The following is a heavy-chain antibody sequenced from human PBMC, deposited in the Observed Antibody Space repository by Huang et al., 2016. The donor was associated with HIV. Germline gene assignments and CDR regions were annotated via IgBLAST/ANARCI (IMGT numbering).Heavy chain of an antibody. Sequence: LVESGGGLVRPGGSLSLSCAGSTVTFSAYWMTWVRQAPGQGLEGVASIRQDGSEKHYVDSVEGRFNISRDNGKKLLFLEMRSLGVDDTAVYFCATKADAMDVWGQGTTVIVSS. D-gene: IGHD2-8*01. J-gene: IGHJ6*02. CDR3: ATKADAMDV. CDR2: IRQDGSEK. CDR1: TVTFSAYW. V-gene: IGHV3-7*01.